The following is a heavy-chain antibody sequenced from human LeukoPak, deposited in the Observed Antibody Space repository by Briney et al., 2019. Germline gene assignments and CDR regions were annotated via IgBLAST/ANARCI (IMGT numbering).Heavy chain of an antibody. CDR3: ARAHCSSTSCPGY. CDR1: GYTFTSYG. Sequence: SVKVSCKASGYTFTSYGISWVRQAPGQGLEWMGGIIPIFGTANYAQKFQGRVTITADESTSTAYMELSSLRSDDTAVYFCARAHCSSTSCPGYWGQGTLVTVSS. D-gene: IGHD2-2*01. CDR2: IIPIFGTA. J-gene: IGHJ4*02. V-gene: IGHV1-69*13.